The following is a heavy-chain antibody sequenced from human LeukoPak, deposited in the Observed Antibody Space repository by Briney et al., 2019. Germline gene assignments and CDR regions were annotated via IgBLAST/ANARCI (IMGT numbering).Heavy chain of an antibody. CDR1: GFPFHNYA. J-gene: IGHJ4*02. Sequence: GSLRLFFAAPGFPFHNYAIPLVRQAPGQGLEWVALISYDGSNKYYAGSVKGRFTISRDNSKNTLYLQMDSLRAEDTAVYYCARTGGGFNWGSYFDYWGQGTLVTVSS. V-gene: IGHV3-30-3*01. CDR3: ARTGGGFNWGSYFDY. D-gene: IGHD7-27*01. CDR2: ISYDGSNK.